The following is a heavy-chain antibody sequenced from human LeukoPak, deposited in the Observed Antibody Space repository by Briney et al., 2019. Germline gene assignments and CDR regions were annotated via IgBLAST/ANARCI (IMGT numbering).Heavy chain of an antibody. CDR1: GFTFSDYY. J-gene: IGHJ4*02. V-gene: IGHV3-11*01. Sequence: PGGSLRLSCAASGFTFSDYYMSWIRQAPGKGLEWVSSILWSGSTIYYADSVKGRFTISSDNDKHSLYLQINSLRDEDTAVYYCARSRITILGVYDYWGQGTLDTVSS. D-gene: IGHD3-3*01. CDR2: ILWSGSTI. CDR3: ARSRITILGVYDY.